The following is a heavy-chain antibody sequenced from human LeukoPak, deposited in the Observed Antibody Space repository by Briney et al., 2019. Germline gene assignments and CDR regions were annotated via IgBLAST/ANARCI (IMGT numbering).Heavy chain of an antibody. V-gene: IGHV3-11*01. Sequence: GGSLRLSCAASGFTFSDYNMRWIRQAPGRGLEWVSSISRSGSTKYYADSVKGRFTISRDNAKNSLFLQMNSLRAEGTAVYYCAKGPYYYDSSGYYAIWGQGTLVTVSS. D-gene: IGHD3-22*01. CDR3: AKGPYYYDSSGYYAI. CDR2: ISRSGSTK. CDR1: GFTFSDYN. J-gene: IGHJ4*02.